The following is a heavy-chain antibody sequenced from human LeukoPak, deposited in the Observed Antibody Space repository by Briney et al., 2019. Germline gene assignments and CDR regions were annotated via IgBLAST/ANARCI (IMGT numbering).Heavy chain of an antibody. CDR3: AADHCSSTSCYTGSIY. Sequence: GTSVKVSCKGSGFTFTSSAVQWVRQARGQRLEWIGWIVVGSGNTNYAQKFQERVTITRDMSTSTAYMELSSLRSEDTAVYYCAADHCSSTSCYTGSIYWGQGTLVTVSS. J-gene: IGHJ4*02. V-gene: IGHV1-58*01. CDR1: GFTFTSSA. CDR2: IVVGSGNT. D-gene: IGHD2-2*02.